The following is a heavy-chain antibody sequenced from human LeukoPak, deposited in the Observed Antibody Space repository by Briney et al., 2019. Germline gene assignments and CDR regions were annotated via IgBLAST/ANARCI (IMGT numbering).Heavy chain of an antibody. Sequence: PSETLSLTXTVSGDSISNYYWSWIRQSPGKGLEWVGYIYYSGSTNYNPSLKSRVTISVDTFKNQFSLKLSSVTAADTAVYYCARETCSGGSCFQFDFWGQGTLVTVSS. D-gene: IGHD2-15*01. CDR3: ARETCSGGSCFQFDF. V-gene: IGHV4-59*01. CDR1: GDSISNYY. J-gene: IGHJ4*02. CDR2: IYYSGST.